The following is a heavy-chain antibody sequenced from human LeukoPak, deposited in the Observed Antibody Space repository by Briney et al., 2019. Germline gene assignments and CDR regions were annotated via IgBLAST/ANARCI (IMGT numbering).Heavy chain of an antibody. J-gene: IGHJ4*02. CDR2: IGGSGGST. CDR3: AKTRAPMVRGGEGLDY. V-gene: IGHV3-23*01. Sequence: GGSLRLSCAASGFTFSSYAMSWVRQAPGKGLEWVSAIGGSGGSTYYADSVKGRFTISRDNSKNTLYLQMNSLRAEDTAVYYCAKTRAPMVRGGEGLDYWGQGTLVTVSS. D-gene: IGHD3-10*01. CDR1: GFTFSSYA.